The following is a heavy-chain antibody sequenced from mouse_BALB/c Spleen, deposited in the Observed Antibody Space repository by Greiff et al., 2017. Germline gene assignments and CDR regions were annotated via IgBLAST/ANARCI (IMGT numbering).Heavy chain of an antibody. CDR1: GFNIKDYY. Sequence: EVQLQQSGAELVRSGASVKLSCTASGFNIKDYYMHWVKQRPEQGLEWIGWIDPENGDTEYAPKFQGKATMTADTSSNTAYLQLSSLTSEDTAVYYCNAGAAAGYYFDYWGQGTTLTVAS. D-gene: IGHD1-2*01. J-gene: IGHJ2*01. CDR2: IDPENGDT. CDR3: NAGAAAGYYFDY. V-gene: IGHV14-4*02.